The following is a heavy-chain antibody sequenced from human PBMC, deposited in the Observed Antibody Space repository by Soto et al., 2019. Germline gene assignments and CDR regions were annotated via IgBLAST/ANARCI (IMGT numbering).Heavy chain of an antibody. Sequence: GGSLRLSCAAPGFPFYDYTMPWVRPAPGKGLEWVSLISWDGGSTDYADSVKGRFTISRDNSKKSLFLEMNSLRTEDTALYYCARDGYDYYYYYGLDVWGQGTTVTVSS. D-gene: IGHD5-12*01. CDR1: GFPFYDYT. CDR2: ISWDGGST. CDR3: ARDGYDYYYYYGLDV. J-gene: IGHJ6*02. V-gene: IGHV3-43*01.